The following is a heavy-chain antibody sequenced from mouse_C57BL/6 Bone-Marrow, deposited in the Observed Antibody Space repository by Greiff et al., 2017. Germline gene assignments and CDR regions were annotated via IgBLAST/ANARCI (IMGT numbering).Heavy chain of an antibody. J-gene: IGHJ4*01. D-gene: IGHD1-2*01. CDR2: IYWDDDK. CDR3: ARRGEHYYVGYAMDY. Sequence: QVTLKVSGPGILQSSQTLSLTCSFSGFSLSTSGMGVSWIRQPSGKGLEWLAHIYWDDDKRYNPSLKSRLTISKDTSRNQVFLKITRVDTADTATYYWARRGEHYYVGYAMDYWGQGTSVTVSS. CDR1: GFSLSTSGMG. V-gene: IGHV8-12*01.